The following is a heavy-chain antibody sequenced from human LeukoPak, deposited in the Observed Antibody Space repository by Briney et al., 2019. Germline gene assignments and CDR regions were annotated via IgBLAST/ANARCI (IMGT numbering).Heavy chain of an antibody. J-gene: IGHJ4*02. CDR2: IYYSGST. CDR1: GGSISSGGYY. Sequence: SQTLSLTCTVSGGSISSGGYYWSWIRQHPGKGLEWIGYIYYSGSTYYNPSLKSRVTISVDTSKNQFSLKLSSVTAADTAVYYCARDDGPYGDYPLGYWGQGTLVTVSS. V-gene: IGHV4-31*03. D-gene: IGHD4-17*01. CDR3: ARDDGPYGDYPLGY.